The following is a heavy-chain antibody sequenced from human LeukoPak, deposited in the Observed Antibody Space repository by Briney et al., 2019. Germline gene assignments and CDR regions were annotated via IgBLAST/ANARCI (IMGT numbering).Heavy chain of an antibody. CDR2: INPNSGAT. Sequence: ASVKVSCKASGYTFTDYYMHWVRQAPGHGIEWMGWINPNSGATNYAQTFQGRVTMTRDTSISTAYMELSRLRSDDTAVYYCVRGAEGEQHWGQGTLVTVSS. CDR1: GYTFTDYY. J-gene: IGHJ1*01. V-gene: IGHV1-2*02. D-gene: IGHD2-21*01. CDR3: VRGAEGEQH.